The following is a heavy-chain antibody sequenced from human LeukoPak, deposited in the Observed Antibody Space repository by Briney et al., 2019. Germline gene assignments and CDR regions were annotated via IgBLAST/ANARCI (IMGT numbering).Heavy chain of an antibody. CDR3: GRSTASCAFDY. CDR1: GFTVPTNY. D-gene: IGHD2-15*01. CDR2: VYSDDST. Sequence: GGSLRLSCAASGFTVPTNYMTWVRQAPGKGLEWVSIVYSDDSTYYADSVKGRFTISRDNSKSTLYLQMNSLRAEDTAVYYCGRSTASCAFDYWGQGTLVTVSP. J-gene: IGHJ4*02. V-gene: IGHV3-53*01.